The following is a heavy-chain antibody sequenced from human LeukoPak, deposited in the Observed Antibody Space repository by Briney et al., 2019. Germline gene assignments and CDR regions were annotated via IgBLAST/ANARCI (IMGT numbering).Heavy chain of an antibody. V-gene: IGHV4-4*02. J-gene: IGHJ5*02. D-gene: IGHD3-3*01. CDR1: GGSISSSSW. CDR3: AARDYDFWSGYLYNWFDP. CDR2: IYHSGST. Sequence: SETLSLTCAVSGGSISSSSWWSWVRQPPGKGLEWIGVIYHSGSTNYNPSLKSRVTISVDKSKNQFSLKLSSVTAADTAVYYCAARDYDFWSGYLYNWFDPWGQGTLVTVSS.